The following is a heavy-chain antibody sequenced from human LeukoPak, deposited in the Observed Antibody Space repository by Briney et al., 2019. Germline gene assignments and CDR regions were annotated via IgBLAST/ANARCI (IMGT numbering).Heavy chain of an antibody. CDR1: GGSISSYY. CDR2: IYSSGST. D-gene: IGHD2-15*01. CDR3: AREGGSPYVSPDY. J-gene: IGHJ4*02. V-gene: IGHV4-59*01. Sequence: PSETLSLTCTVSGGSISSYYWSWIRQPPGAGLEWIGYIYSSGSTNYNPSLKSRVTISVDTSKNQFSLKLSSVTAADTAVYYCAREGGSPYVSPDYWGQGTLVTVSS.